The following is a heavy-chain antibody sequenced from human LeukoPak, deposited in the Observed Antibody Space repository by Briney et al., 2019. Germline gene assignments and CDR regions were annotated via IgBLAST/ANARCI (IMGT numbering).Heavy chain of an antibody. Sequence: ASVKVSCKASGYTFTGYYMHWVRQAPGQGLEWMGWINPNSGGTNYAQKFQGRVTMTRDTSISTAYMELSRLRSDDTAVYYCARTPLTTVVTLNFDYWGQGTLFTVSS. CDR2: INPNSGGT. V-gene: IGHV1-2*02. CDR1: GYTFTGYY. J-gene: IGHJ4*02. CDR3: ARTPLTTVVTLNFDY. D-gene: IGHD4-23*01.